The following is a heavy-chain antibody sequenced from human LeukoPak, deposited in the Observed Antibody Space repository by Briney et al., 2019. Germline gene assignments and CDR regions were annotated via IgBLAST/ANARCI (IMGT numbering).Heavy chain of an antibody. V-gene: IGHV4-59*12. CDR3: ARDPGRGVYWYFDL. CDR1: GGSISSYY. J-gene: IGHJ2*01. D-gene: IGHD3-3*01. Sequence: PSETLSLTCTVSGGSISSYYWSWIRQPAGKGLEWIGYIYYSGSTNYNPSLKSRVTISVDTSKNQFSLKLSSVTAADTAVYYCARDPGRGVYWYFDLWGRGTLVTVSS. CDR2: IYYSGST.